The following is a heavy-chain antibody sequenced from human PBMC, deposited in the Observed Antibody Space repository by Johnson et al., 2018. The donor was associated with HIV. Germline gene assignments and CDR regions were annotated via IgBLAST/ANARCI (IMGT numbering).Heavy chain of an antibody. Sequence: VQLVESGGGVVQPGGSLRLSCAASGFTFSSYGMHWVRQAPGKGLEWVANIKQDGSEKYYVDSVKGRFTISRDNSKNTMYLQMKSLRAEDTAVYYCAREAIPMARGRAFDIWGQGTMVTVSS. D-gene: IGHD3-10*01. J-gene: IGHJ3*02. CDR2: IKQDGSEK. V-gene: IGHV3-7*01. CDR3: AREAIPMARGRAFDI. CDR1: GFTFSSYG.